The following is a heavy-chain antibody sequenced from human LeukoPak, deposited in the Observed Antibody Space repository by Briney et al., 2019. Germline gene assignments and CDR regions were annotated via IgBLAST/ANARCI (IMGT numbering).Heavy chain of an antibody. CDR2: INPNNGGT. D-gene: IGHD6-13*01. Sequence: GASVKVSCKASGYTFTGHYMHWVRQAPGQGLEWMGWINPNNGGTNYAQKFQGRVTMTRDTSISTAYMELSRLRSDDTAVYYCARDQSVRLLQTSSTYFKHVFAIWGQGSMVTVSS. CDR1: GYTFTGHY. CDR3: ARDQSVRLLQTSSTYFKHVFAI. V-gene: IGHV1-2*02. J-gene: IGHJ3*02.